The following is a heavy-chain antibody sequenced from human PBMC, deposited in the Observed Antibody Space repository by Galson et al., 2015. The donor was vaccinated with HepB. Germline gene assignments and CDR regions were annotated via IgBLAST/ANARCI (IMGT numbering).Heavy chain of an antibody. V-gene: IGHV4-4*02. CDR1: GGSISSSNW. Sequence: SETLSLTCAVSGGSISSSNWWSWVRQPPGKGLEWIGEIYHSGSTNYNPSLKSRVTISVDKSKNQFSLKLSSVTAADTAVYYCASDFGVVIDNYYYYYGMDVWGQGTTVTVSS. CDR3: ASDFGVVIDNYYYYYGMDV. CDR2: IYHSGST. J-gene: IGHJ6*02. D-gene: IGHD3-3*01.